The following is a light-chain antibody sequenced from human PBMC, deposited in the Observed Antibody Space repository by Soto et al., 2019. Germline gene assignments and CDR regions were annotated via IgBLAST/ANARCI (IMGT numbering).Light chain of an antibody. CDR1: QGISSA. J-gene: IGKJ4*01. Sequence: AIQLTQSPSSLSASVGDRVTITCRASQGISSALAWYQHKPGRAPRLLIYDASRLQSGVSSRFSGSGSGTDFSLTISSLQPEDFATYYCQQFHSYALTFGGGTKLEIK. V-gene: IGKV1-13*02. CDR2: DAS. CDR3: QQFHSYALT.